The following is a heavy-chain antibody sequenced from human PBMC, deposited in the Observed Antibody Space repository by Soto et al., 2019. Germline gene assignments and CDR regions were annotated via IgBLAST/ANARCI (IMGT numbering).Heavy chain of an antibody. J-gene: IGHJ4*02. CDR1: GFTFQNYV. D-gene: IGHD2-21*02. Sequence: GGSLRISCSASGFTFQNYVIHGVRQAPGKGLEYVSAIGAKGDATYADSVKGRFSISRDNSKNSLFLQMTNVTFEDTATYFCVKVDWYSVDCWGQGALVTVSS. CDR2: IGAKGDAT. CDR3: VKVDWYSVDC. V-gene: IGHV3-64D*06.